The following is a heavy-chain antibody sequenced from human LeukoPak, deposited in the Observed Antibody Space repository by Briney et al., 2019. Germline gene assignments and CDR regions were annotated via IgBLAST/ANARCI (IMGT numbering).Heavy chain of an antibody. CDR2: ISGSGGST. CDR3: ARNAPAYYDYVWGSYRPTLN. J-gene: IGHJ4*02. Sequence: GGSLRLSCAASGFTFSSYAMSWVRQAPGKGLEWVSAISGSGGSTYYADSVKGRFTISRDNSKNTLYLQMNSLRAEDTAVYYCARNAPAYYDYVWGSYRPTLNWGQGTLVTVSS. CDR1: GFTFSSYA. V-gene: IGHV3-23*01. D-gene: IGHD3-16*02.